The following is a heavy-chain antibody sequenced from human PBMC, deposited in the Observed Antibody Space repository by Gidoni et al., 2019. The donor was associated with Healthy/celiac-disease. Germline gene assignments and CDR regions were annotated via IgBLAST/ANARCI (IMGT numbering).Heavy chain of an antibody. CDR2: INAGNGNT. CDR3: AREGQQLAEGWFDP. J-gene: IGHJ5*02. D-gene: IGHD6-13*01. V-gene: IGHV1-3*01. CDR1: GYTFTSYA. Sequence: QVQLVQSGAEVKKPGASVKVSCKASGYTFTSYAMHWVRQAPGQRLEWMGWINAGNGNTKYSQKFQGRVTITRDTSASTAYMELSSLRSEDTAVYYCAREGQQLAEGWFDPWGQGTLVTVSS.